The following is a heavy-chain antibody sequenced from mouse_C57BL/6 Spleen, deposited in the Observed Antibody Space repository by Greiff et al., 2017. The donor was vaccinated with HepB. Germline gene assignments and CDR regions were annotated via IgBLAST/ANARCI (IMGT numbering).Heavy chain of an antibody. J-gene: IGHJ4*01. CDR3: ARDGDGNYAMDY. Sequence: EVKLMESEGGLVQPGSSMKLSCTASGFTFSDYYMAWVRQVPEKGLEWVANINYDGSSTYYLDSLKSRFIISRDNAKNILYLQMSSLKSEDTATYYCARDGDGNYAMDYWGQGTSVTVSS. V-gene: IGHV5-16*01. CDR1: GFTFSDYY. CDR2: INYDGSST. D-gene: IGHD2-1*01.